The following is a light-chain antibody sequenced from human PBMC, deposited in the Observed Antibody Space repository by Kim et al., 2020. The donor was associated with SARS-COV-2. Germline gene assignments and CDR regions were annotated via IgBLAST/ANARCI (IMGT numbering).Light chain of an antibody. V-gene: IGKV1-27*01. CDR3: QKYDGAPLT. CDR2: AAS. J-gene: IGKJ4*01. Sequence: ASVGDTCTITCRASQGISNHLAWYQQQPGKVPNLLIYAASTLQSGVPSRFSGTRSGTDFTLTISSLQPEDVATYYCQKYDGAPLTFGGGTKVDIK. CDR1: QGISNH.